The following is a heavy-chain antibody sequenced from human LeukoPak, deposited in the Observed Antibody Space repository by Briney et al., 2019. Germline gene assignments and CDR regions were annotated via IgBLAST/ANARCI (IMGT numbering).Heavy chain of an antibody. CDR2: IIPILGIA. J-gene: IGHJ6*03. CDR3: AIVDSDILTGYHMDV. V-gene: IGHV1-69*02. Sequence: SVKVSCKASGGTFSGYTISWVPQAPGQGLEWMGKIIPILGIANYAQKFQGRVTITADKSTSTAYMELSSLRSEDTAVYYFAIVDSDILTGYHMDVCAKGTTVTVFS. CDR1: GGTFSGYT. D-gene: IGHD3-9*01.